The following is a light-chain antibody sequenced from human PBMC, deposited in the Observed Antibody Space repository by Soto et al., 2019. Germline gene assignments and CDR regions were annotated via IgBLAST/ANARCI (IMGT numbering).Light chain of an antibody. V-gene: IGKV2-24*01. CDR3: MQFAHFPRT. CDR1: QSLVYSDGNTY. J-gene: IGKJ1*01. CDR2: QIS. Sequence: DVVLTQTPLSSPVTLGQPASISCRSSQSLVYSDGNTYLSWLQQRPGQPPRLLIYQISNRFSGVPDRFSGSGAGTDFTLTISRVEAEYVGVYYCMQFAHFPRTFGQGIKVDI.